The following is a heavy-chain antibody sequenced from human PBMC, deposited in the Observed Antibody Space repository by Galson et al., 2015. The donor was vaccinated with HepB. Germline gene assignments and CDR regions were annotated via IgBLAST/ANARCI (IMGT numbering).Heavy chain of an antibody. CDR3: ARDWAGGFLEDLLQTGFDV. Sequence: SLRLSCAASGFSLNIYTMNWVRQVPGKGLEWVASISRSGRYTYYADSVKGRFTISRDNAQNSLNLEMKSLRVEDTAVYYCARDWAGGFLEDLLQTGFDVWGLGPRVTVSS. D-gene: IGHD3-3*01. V-gene: IGHV3-21*01. J-gene: IGHJ4*02. CDR1: GFSLNIYT. CDR2: ISRSGRYT.